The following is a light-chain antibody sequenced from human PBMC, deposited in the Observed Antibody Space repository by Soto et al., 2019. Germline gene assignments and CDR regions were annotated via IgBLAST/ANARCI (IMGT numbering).Light chain of an antibody. Sequence: QSALTQPASVSGSPGQSIAISCTGTSSDVGGYNYVSWYQQHPGKAPKLIIYDVSNRPSGVSDRLSDSKSGNTATLTISGLQAEDEADYYCSSYSSSSTPYVFGTGTKLTVL. J-gene: IGLJ1*01. CDR1: SSDVGGYNY. V-gene: IGLV2-14*03. CDR2: DVS. CDR3: SSYSSSSTPYV.